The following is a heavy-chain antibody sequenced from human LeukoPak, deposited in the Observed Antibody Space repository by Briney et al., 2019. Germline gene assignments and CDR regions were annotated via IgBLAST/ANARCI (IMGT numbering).Heavy chain of an antibody. CDR3: ARAKRFGELFDY. Sequence: GGSLRLSCAASGFTFISYSINFVRQAPGKGLEWVSSISSSSSYIYYADSVKGRFTISRDNAKNSLYLQMSSLRAEDTAVYYCARAKRFGELFDYWGQGTLVTVSS. CDR2: ISSSSSYI. J-gene: IGHJ4*02. CDR1: GFTFISYS. D-gene: IGHD3-10*01. V-gene: IGHV3-21*01.